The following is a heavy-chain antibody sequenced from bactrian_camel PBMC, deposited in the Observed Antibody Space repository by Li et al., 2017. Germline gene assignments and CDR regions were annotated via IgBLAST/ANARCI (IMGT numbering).Heavy chain of an antibody. D-gene: IGHD3*01. CDR1: GDAANNTA. CDR3: AAAGHDVCVAINPTYRHLIPSLDGH. CDR2: MHDVGIT. V-gene: IGHV3S53*01. Sequence: VQLVESGGGSVQAGGSLRLSCVVSGDAANNTACMGWFRQAPGKEREGVARMHDVGITRYAEAVKGRFTISQDKAKKAVYLQMNMLKPEDSAMYYCAAAGHDVCVAINPTYRHLIPSLDGHWGQGTQVTVS. J-gene: IGHJ4*01.